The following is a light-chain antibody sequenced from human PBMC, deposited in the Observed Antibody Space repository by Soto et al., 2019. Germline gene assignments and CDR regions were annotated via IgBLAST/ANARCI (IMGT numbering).Light chain of an antibody. Sequence: EIVLTQSPGTLSLSPGDRATLSCRASQIFSSTSLAWYQQKPGQAPRLLIYGASSRATGIPDRFSGSGSGTDFTLTISSLQSEDFAVYYCQQYFNWPPYTFGQGTKVDNK. CDR2: GAS. J-gene: IGKJ2*01. V-gene: IGKV3-20*01. CDR1: QIFSSTS. CDR3: QQYFNWPPYT.